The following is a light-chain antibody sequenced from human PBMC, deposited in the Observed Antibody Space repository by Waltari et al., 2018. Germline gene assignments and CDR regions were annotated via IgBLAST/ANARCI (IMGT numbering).Light chain of an antibody. Sequence: DIVMAQSPATLSVSAVAGATLSCGASQVINRDLAWYPHKPGQARRPLIYGASTRAAGGPAMFSGSGYGTGFPVTISSLQSEGFGVYYCQQAKIWPAFGQGAKVEIK. CDR3: QQAKIWPA. CDR2: GAS. J-gene: IGKJ1*01. CDR1: QVINRD. V-gene: IGKV3-15*01.